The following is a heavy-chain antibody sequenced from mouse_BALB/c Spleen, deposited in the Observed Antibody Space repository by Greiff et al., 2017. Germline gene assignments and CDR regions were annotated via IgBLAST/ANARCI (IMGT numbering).Heavy chain of an antibody. D-gene: IGHD2-2*01. Sequence: EVQLQESGPGLVKPSQSLSLTCTVTGYSITSDYAWNWIRQFPGNKLEWMGYISYSGSTSYNPSLKSRISITRDTSKNQFFLQLNSVTTEDTATYYCARRGLRREGFAYWGQGTLVTVSA. J-gene: IGHJ3*01. CDR1: GYSITSDYA. CDR3: ARRGLRREGFAY. V-gene: IGHV3-2*02. CDR2: ISYSGST.